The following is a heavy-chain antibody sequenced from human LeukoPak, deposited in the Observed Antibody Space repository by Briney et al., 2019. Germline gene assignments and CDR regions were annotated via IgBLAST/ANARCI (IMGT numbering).Heavy chain of an antibody. J-gene: IGHJ4*02. Sequence: SETLSLTCTVSGGSISGYYWTWIRQPPGKGLEYIGYIYYSGSTNHNPSLKSRVTISVDTSKNQFSLKLSSVTAADTAVYCCARGRYTFDYWGQGTLVTVSS. V-gene: IGHV4-59*01. D-gene: IGHD1-1*01. CDR2: IYYSGST. CDR1: GGSISGYY. CDR3: ARGRYTFDY.